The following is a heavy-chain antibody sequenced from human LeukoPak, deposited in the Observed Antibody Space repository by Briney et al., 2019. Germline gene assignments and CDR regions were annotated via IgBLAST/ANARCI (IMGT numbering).Heavy chain of an antibody. CDR1: GGSISSYY. Sequence: PSETLSLTCTVSGGSISSYYWSWIRQPPGKGLEWIGYIYYSGSTNYNPSLKSRVTMSVDTSKNQFFLKLYSVTAADTAVYYCARDGGPSGSGSYPNFDYWGQGTLVTVSS. CDR2: IYYSGST. D-gene: IGHD3-10*01. J-gene: IGHJ4*02. V-gene: IGHV4-59*12. CDR3: ARDGGPSGSGSYPNFDY.